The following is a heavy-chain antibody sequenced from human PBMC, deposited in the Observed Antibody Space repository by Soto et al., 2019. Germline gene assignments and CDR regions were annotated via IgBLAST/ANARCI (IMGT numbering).Heavy chain of an antibody. CDR2: IYHSGST. D-gene: IGHD6-19*01. CDR3: ARVRSGWGIDY. V-gene: IGHV4-30-2*01. J-gene: IGHJ4*02. CDR1: GGSISSGGYS. Sequence: QLQLQESGSGLVKPSQTLSLTCAVSGGSISSGGYSWSWIRQPPGKGLEYIGYIYHSGSTYYNPSLKGPVTISVDRAKNQVSLKLSSVTAADTAVYYCARVRSGWGIDYWGQGTLVTVSS.